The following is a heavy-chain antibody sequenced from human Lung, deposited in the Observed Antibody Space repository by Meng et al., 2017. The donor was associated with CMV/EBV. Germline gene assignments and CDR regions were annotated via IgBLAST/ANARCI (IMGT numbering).Heavy chain of an antibody. CDR3: AKAVYGSSSEGY. V-gene: IGHV3-30*02. J-gene: IGHJ4*02. CDR2: IRYDGSNK. CDR1: GFTFSSYG. D-gene: IGHD6-13*01. Sequence: GGSXRLXCAASGFTFSSYGMHWVRQAPGKGLEWVAFIRYDGSNKYYADSVKGRFTISRDNSKNTLYLQMNSLRAEDTAVYYCAKAVYGSSSEGYWGQGTXVTVSS.